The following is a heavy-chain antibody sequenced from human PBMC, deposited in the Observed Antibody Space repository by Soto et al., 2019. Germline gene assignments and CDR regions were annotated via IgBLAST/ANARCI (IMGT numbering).Heavy chain of an antibody. D-gene: IGHD3-16*01. CDR1: GGTFSSYA. CDR3: ARGATRGIYYYYGMDV. Sequence: ASVKVSCKASGGTFSSYAISWVRQAPGQGLEWMGGIIPIFGTANYAQKFQGRVTITADESTSTAYMELSSLRSEDTAVYYCARGATRGIYYYYGMDVWGQGTTVTVSS. CDR2: IIPIFGTA. J-gene: IGHJ6*02. V-gene: IGHV1-69*13.